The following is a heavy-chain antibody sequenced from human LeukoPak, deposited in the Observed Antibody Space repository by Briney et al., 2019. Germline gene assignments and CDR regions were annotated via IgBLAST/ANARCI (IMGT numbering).Heavy chain of an antibody. CDR2: INPNSGGT. V-gene: IGHV1-2*02. CDR3: ASLPSYYDRPDAFDI. D-gene: IGHD3-22*01. Sequence: ASVKVSCKASGYTFTGYYMHWVRQAPGQGLEWMGWINPNSGGTNYAQKFQGRVTMTRDTSISTAYMELSRLRSDDTAVYYCASLPSYYDRPDAFDIWGQGTMVTVSS. CDR1: GYTFTGYY. J-gene: IGHJ3*02.